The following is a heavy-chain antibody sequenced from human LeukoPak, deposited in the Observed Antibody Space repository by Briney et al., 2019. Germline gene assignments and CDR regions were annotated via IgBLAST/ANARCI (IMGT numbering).Heavy chain of an antibody. V-gene: IGHV4-38-2*01. CDR1: GYSISSGYY. D-gene: IGHD2-2*01. J-gene: IGHJ5*02. CDR3: ARYRPYCSRTSCTIT. CDR2: INHSGST. Sequence: SETLSLTCAVSGYSISSGYYWGWIRQPPGKGLEWFGSINHSGSTYYNPTLKGRVTISVDTSKNQFSLKLGSVTAADTAVYYCARYRPYCSRTSCTITWGQGTLVTVSS.